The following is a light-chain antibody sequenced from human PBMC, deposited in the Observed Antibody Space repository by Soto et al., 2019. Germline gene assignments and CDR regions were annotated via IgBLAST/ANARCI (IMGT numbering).Light chain of an antibody. CDR1: QTVSSY. J-gene: IGKJ3*01. V-gene: IGKV3-20*01. CDR2: DAS. Sequence: VLTQSPGTLSLSPGEGATLSCRASQTVSSYLAWYQQKPGQVPRLLIYDASSRATGIPDRFSGSGSGTDFTLTISRLEPEDLAVYYCQHYGSLPFTFGPGTKVDIK. CDR3: QHYGSLPFT.